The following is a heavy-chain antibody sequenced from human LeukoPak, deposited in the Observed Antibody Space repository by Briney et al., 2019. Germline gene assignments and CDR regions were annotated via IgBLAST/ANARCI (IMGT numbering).Heavy chain of an antibody. V-gene: IGHV3-74*01. CDR1: GFTFSSYW. D-gene: IGHD7-27*01. J-gene: IGHJ4*02. CDR2: ISIDGSTT. CDR3: VTSPSDGENY. Sequence: GGSLRLSCAASGFTFSSYWMHWVRQAPGKGLVWVSRISIDGSTTSYADSVKGRFTISRDNAKSTLYLQMNSLRAEDTAIYCCVTSPSDGENYWGQGTLVTVSS.